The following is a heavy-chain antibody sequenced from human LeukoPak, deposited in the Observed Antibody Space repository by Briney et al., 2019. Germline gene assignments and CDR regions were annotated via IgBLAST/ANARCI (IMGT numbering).Heavy chain of an antibody. CDR3: VKLYYDFWSGYSGYFDY. CDR1: GFTFTTYA. Sequence: GGSLRLSCSPSGFTFTTYAMHWVRQAPGKGLEYVSAISSNGGRTYYTDSVRGRFSISRDNSKNTLYPQMSSLRAEDTAVYYCVKLYYDFWSGYSGYFDYWGQGTLVTVSS. CDR2: ISSNGGRT. J-gene: IGHJ4*02. V-gene: IGHV3-64D*09. D-gene: IGHD3-3*01.